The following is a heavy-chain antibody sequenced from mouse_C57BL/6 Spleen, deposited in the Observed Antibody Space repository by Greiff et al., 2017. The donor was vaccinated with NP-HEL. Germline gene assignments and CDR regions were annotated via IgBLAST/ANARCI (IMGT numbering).Heavy chain of an antibody. J-gene: IGHJ2*01. D-gene: IGHD2-5*01. Sequence: QVQLQQPGAELVKPGASVKLSCKASGYTFTSYWMHWVKQRPGPGLEWIGMIHPNSGSTNYNEKFKSKATLTVDKSSSTAYMQLSSLTSEDSAVYYCARSYYSNYFDYWGQGTTLTVSS. CDR1: GYTFTSYW. CDR3: ARSYYSNYFDY. V-gene: IGHV1-64*01. CDR2: IHPNSGST.